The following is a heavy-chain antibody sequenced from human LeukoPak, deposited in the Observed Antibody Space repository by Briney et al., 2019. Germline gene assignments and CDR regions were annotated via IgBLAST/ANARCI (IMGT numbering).Heavy chain of an antibody. CDR3: ASSSQTRPLVCDY. V-gene: IGHV5-51*01. J-gene: IGHJ4*02. CDR2: IYLGDSDT. D-gene: IGHD6-6*01. Sequence: NPGESLKISCKVSGYSFTSYWIGWVRQMPGQGLEWMGIIYLGDSDTRYSPSFQGQVIISADKSISTAYLQWSSLKASDTAMYYCASSSQTRPLVCDYWGQGTLVTVSS. CDR1: GYSFTSYW.